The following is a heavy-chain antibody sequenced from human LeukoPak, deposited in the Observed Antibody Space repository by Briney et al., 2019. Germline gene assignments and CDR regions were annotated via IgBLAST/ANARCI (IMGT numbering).Heavy chain of an antibody. Sequence: PGGSLRLSYAASGFTFSSYGMHWVRQAPGKGLEWVAVISYDGSNKYYADSVKGRFTISRDNSKNTLYLQMNSLRAEDTAVYYCAKEQARDVVATAPLDYWGQGTLVTVSS. CDR2: ISYDGSNK. D-gene: IGHD5-12*01. V-gene: IGHV3-30*18. CDR3: AKEQARDVVATAPLDY. CDR1: GFTFSSYG. J-gene: IGHJ4*02.